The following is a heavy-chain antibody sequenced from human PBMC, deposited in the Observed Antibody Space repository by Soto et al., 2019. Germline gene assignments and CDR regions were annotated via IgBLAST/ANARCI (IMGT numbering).Heavy chain of an antibody. CDR3: ARDSRLAVAGTRGIGY. Sequence: SGGSLRLSCAASGFTFSSYAMHWVRQAPGKGLEWVAVISYDGSNKYYADSVKGRFTISRDNSKNTLYLQMNSLRAEDTAVYYCARDSRLAVAGTRGIGYWGQGTLVTVSS. CDR2: ISYDGSNK. CDR1: GFTFSSYA. J-gene: IGHJ4*02. V-gene: IGHV3-30-3*01. D-gene: IGHD6-19*01.